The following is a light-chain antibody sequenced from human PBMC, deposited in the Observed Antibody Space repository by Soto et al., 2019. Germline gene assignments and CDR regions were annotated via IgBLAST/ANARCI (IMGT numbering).Light chain of an antibody. Sequence: QPVLTQSSSASASLGSSVKLTCTLSSGHSSYIIAWHQQQPGKAPRYLMKVERSGNYNKGSGVPDRFSGSSSGADRYLTISNLQFEDEADYYCETWDRNTWVFGGGTKLTVL. CDR1: SGHSSYI. CDR2: VERSGNY. J-gene: IGLJ3*02. CDR3: ETWDRNTWV. V-gene: IGLV4-60*02.